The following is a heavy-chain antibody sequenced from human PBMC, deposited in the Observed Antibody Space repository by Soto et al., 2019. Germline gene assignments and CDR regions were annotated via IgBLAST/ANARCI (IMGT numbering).Heavy chain of an antibody. Sequence: SETLSLTCTVSGGSVSSGSCYWSWIRQPPGKGLEWIGYIYYSGSTNYNPSLKSRVTISVDTSKNQFSLKLSSVTAADTAVYYCARVWGGAFDIWGQGTMVTVS. CDR1: GGSVSSGSCY. D-gene: IGHD3-10*01. CDR3: ARVWGGAFDI. CDR2: IYYSGST. J-gene: IGHJ3*02. V-gene: IGHV4-61*01.